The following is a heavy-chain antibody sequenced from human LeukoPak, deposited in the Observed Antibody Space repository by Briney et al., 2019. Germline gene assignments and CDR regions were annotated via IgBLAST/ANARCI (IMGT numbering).Heavy chain of an antibody. J-gene: IGHJ1*01. Sequence: GRSLRLSCAPSGFTFSTYAIHWVRQAPGKGLEWVSVIWYDGSEQYYADSVKGRFIISRDNSKSTSGLQMNTLRAEVTAVYYCAREGGSRWGELSPWGQGTLVTVSA. CDR2: IWYDGSEQ. CDR3: AREGGSRWGELSP. D-gene: IGHD3-16*02. V-gene: IGHV3-33*01. CDR1: GFTFSTYA.